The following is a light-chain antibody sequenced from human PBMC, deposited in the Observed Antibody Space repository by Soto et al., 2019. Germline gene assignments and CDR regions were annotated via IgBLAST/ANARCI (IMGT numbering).Light chain of an antibody. J-gene: IGKJ1*01. CDR1: QSVSSSS. V-gene: IGKV3-20*01. Sequence: IVLTQSPGTLSLSPGERATLSCRASQSVSSSSLAWYQQNPGQAPRLLIYEASSRATGIPDRFSGSGSGTDFTLTISRLEPEDFAVYYCQQYRTFGQGTKVDI. CDR2: EAS. CDR3: QQYRT.